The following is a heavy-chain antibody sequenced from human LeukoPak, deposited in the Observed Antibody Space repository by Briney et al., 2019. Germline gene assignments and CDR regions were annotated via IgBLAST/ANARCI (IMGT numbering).Heavy chain of an antibody. J-gene: IGHJ6*03. CDR1: GFTFSSYA. Sequence: GGSLRLSCAASGFTFSSYAMSWVRQAPGKGLEWVSAISGSGGSTYYADSVKGRFTISRDNSKNTLYLQMNSLKTEDTAVYCCTTDARPIVVVPAAISAHYYYYYMDVWGKGTTVTISS. CDR3: TTDARPIVVVPAAISAHYYYYYMDV. V-gene: IGHV3-23*01. CDR2: ISGSGGST. D-gene: IGHD2-2*01.